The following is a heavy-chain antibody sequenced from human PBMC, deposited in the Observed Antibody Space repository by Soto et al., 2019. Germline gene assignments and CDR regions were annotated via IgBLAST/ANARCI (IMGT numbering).Heavy chain of an antibody. V-gene: IGHV1-18*01. D-gene: IGHD3-22*01. CDR3: AGRFDYYDSSGYYSY. J-gene: IGHJ4*02. CDR2: ISAYNGNT. Sequence: ASVKVSCKASGYTFTSYGTSWVRQAPGQGLEWMGWISAYNGNTNYAQKLQGRVTMTTDTSTSTAYMELRSLRSDDTAVYYCAGRFDYYDSSGYYSYWGQGTRVSVSS. CDR1: GYTFTSYG.